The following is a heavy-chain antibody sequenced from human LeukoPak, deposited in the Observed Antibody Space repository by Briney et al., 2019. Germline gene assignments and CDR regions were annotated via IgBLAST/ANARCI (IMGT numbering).Heavy chain of an antibody. CDR1: GGSVSSNW. J-gene: IGHJ4*02. V-gene: IGHV4/OR15-8*02. CDR2: VYYRGNT. D-gene: IGHD1-26*01. CDR3: ARHLGAPGTRGFDF. Sequence: SETLSLTCVVSGGSVSSNWWSWVRQPPGKGLEWICEVYYRGNTNFDPSLWGRVAMSVDTSNNQLSLKLSSVTAADTAVYYCARHLGAPGTRGFDFWGQGTLVTVSS.